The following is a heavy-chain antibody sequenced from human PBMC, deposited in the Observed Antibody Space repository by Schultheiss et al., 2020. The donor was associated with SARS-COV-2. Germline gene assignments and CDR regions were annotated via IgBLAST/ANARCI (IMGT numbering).Heavy chain of an antibody. J-gene: IGHJ4*02. Sequence: GGSPRLSCETSGFIFSDYYMSWIRQAPGKGLEWVGRIKSKTDGGTTDYAAPVKGRFTISRDDSKNTLYLQMNSLKTEDTAVYYCTTLRIIWGQGTLVTVSS. CDR1: GFIFSDYY. D-gene: IGHD1-14*01. CDR2: IKSKTDGGTT. CDR3: TTLRII. V-gene: IGHV3-15*01.